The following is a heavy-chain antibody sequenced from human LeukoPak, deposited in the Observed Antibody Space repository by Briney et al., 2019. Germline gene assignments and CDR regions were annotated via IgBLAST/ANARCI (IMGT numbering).Heavy chain of an antibody. CDR2: ISSSSYI. Sequence: GGSLRLSCAASGFTFSSYSMNWVRQAPGKGLEWVSSISSSSYIYYADSVKGRFTISRDNAKNSLYLQMNSLRAEDTAVYYCARDLVGATDDDAFDIWGQGTMVTVSS. V-gene: IGHV3-21*01. D-gene: IGHD1-26*01. CDR3: ARDLVGATDDDAFDI. CDR1: GFTFSSYS. J-gene: IGHJ3*02.